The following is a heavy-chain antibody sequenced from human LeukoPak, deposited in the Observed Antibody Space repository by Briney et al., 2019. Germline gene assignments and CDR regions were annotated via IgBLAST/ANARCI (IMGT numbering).Heavy chain of an antibody. CDR1: GFTLSSYE. J-gene: IGHJ4*02. D-gene: IGHD1-26*01. Sequence: GGSLRLSCTVSGFTLSSYEMSWIRQAPGKGLEWVSSIDYDGGSGHYADSVKGRFTISRDNSNNTLFLHLNSLRGEDTAIYYCAKERESYFEFDLWGQGTLVTVSS. CDR3: AKERESYFEFDL. V-gene: IGHV3-23*01. CDR2: IDYDGGSG.